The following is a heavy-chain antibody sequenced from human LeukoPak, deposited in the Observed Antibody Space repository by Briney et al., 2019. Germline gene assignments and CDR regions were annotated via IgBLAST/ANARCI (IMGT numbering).Heavy chain of an antibody. CDR3: ARLKDYVWGSYRARDYYYGMDV. V-gene: IGHV4-4*02. CDR1: GDSISSGHW. Sequence: PSETLSLTCAVSGDSISSGHWWSWVRQPPGKGLEWIGEIYHSGSTNYNPSLKSRVTISVDTSKNQFSLKLSSVTAADTAVYYCARLKDYVWGSYRARDYYYGMDVWGQGTTVTVSS. J-gene: IGHJ6*02. D-gene: IGHD3-16*02. CDR2: IYHSGST.